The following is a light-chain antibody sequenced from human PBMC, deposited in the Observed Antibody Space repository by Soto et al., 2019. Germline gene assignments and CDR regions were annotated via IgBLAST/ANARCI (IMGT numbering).Light chain of an antibody. CDR1: QSVRTN. CDR2: YSS. CDR3: QQYNNWPWT. J-gene: IGKJ1*01. V-gene: IGKV3D-15*01. Sequence: EVMMTQFPDTVSVTPGETVTLSCGTSQSVRTNLAWYQQRPGQAPRLLIHYSSTRASDIPARFSGSGSGTDFTLTISSLQSEDFAVYYCQQYNNWPWTFGQGTKVDI.